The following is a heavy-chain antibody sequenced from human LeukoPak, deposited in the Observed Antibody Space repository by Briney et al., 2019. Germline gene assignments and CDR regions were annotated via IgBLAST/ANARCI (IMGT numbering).Heavy chain of an antibody. V-gene: IGHV3-48*03. D-gene: IGHD3-10*01. CDR3: AILWFGERFDY. CDR2: ISSSGSTI. J-gene: IGHJ4*02. CDR1: VFTFRICE. Sequence: PGGPLRLSCAASVFTFRICEMNWVRRATGRGLEGVSYISSSGSTIYYADSVKGRFTISRDNAKNSLYLQMNSLRAEDTAVYYCAILWFGERFDYWGQGTLVTVSS.